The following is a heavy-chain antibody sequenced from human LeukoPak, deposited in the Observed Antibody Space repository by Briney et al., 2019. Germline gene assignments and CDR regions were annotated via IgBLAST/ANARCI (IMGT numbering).Heavy chain of an antibody. J-gene: IGHJ3*02. CDR2: IIPIFGTA. CDR3: AREELPPYNWNYVDI. V-gene: IGHV1-69*05. CDR1: GGTFSSYA. Sequence: SVKVSCKASGGTFSSYAISWVRQAPGQGLEWRGGIIPIFGTANYAQKFQGRVTITTDESTSTAYMELSSLRSEDTAVYYCAREELPPYNWNYVDIWGQGTMVTVSS. D-gene: IGHD1-7*01.